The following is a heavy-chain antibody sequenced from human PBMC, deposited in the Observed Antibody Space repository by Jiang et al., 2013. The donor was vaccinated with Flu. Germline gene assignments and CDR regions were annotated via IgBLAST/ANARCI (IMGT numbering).Heavy chain of an antibody. CDR2: IIPIFGTA. V-gene: IGHV1-69*01. D-gene: IGHD3-22*01. CDR1: EHFSSYA. J-gene: IGHJ2*01. CDR3: AREGYYDSSGYYYHWYFDL. Sequence: SGAEVKKPGSSVKVSCKASEHFSSYAISWVRQAPGQGLEWMGGIIPIFGTANYAQKFQGRVTITADESTSTAYMELSSLRSEDTAVYYCAREGYYDSSGYYYHWYFDLWGRGTLVTVSS.